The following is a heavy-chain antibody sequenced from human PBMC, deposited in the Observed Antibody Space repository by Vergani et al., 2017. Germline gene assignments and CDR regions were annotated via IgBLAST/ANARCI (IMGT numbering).Heavy chain of an antibody. CDR2: ISDSGGNT. D-gene: IGHD7-27*01. Sequence: EVQLLESGGGLVQPGGSLGLSCVASGFTFSSYAMTWVRQAPGKGLEWVSGISDSGGNTYYADSVKGRFTISRDNSKNTLYLQMNSLRAEDTAVYYCAKDPLTGVDYYYYMDVWGKGTTVTVSS. CDR3: AKDPLTGVDYYYYMDV. V-gene: IGHV3-23*01. CDR1: GFTFSSYA. J-gene: IGHJ6*03.